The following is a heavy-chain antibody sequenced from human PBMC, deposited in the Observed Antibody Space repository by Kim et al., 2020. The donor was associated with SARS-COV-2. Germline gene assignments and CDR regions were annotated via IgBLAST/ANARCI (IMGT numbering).Heavy chain of an antibody. CDR1: GDSLDYINW. J-gene: IGHJ5*02. CDR3: ARCPVDTDSFWLDP. CDR2: IHYGGST. Sequence: SETLSLTCAVSGDSLDYINWWSWSWVRQPPGKGLEWIGEIHYGGSTSYNPSLKSRVTISVDMSKNQFSLKLTSVTAADTAVYYCARCPVDTDSFWLDPWGQGTLVTVSS. V-gene: IGHV4-4*02.